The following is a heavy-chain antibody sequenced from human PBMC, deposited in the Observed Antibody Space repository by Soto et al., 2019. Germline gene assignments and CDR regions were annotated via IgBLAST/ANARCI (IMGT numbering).Heavy chain of an antibody. CDR3: APVRLITMLGYAFDV. Sequence: QMQLVQSGPEVKKPGTSVKVSCKASGFTFTSSAVQWVRQARGQRLEWIGWIVVGSGNTNYTQKLQERVTMTRAISESTAEMELSSLGTEDTVVYYSAPVRLITMLGYAFDVWGQGTMVTVSS. J-gene: IGHJ3*01. CDR1: GFTFTSSA. D-gene: IGHD3-10*02. V-gene: IGHV1-58*01. CDR2: IVVGSGNT.